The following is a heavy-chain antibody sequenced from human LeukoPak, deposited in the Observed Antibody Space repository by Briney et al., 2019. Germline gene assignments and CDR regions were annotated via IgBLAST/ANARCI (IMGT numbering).Heavy chain of an antibody. CDR3: ARDQFDLLTGTTKTFDY. V-gene: IGHV3-21*06. CDR1: GFTFSSSS. CDR2: ISSSGTYI. J-gene: IGHJ4*02. D-gene: IGHD3-9*01. Sequence: GGPLRLSCAASGFTFSSSSMNWLRQAPGKGLEWVSSISSSGTYIYYVDSVKGRFTISRDNTKNSLSLLMHNLRPEDTAVYYCARDQFDLLTGTTKTFDYWGQGTLVTVSS.